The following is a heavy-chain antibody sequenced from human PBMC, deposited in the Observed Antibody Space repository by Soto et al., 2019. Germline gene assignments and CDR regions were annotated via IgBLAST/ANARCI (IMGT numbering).Heavy chain of an antibody. Sequence: SETLSLTCAVSGGSISSGGYSWSWIRQPPGKGLEWIGYIYHSGSTYYNPSLKSRVTISVDRSKNQFSLKLSSVTAADTAVYYCARGTPLFYDSSGFTRPANWFDPWGQGXLVTVSS. CDR1: GGSISSGGYS. CDR2: IYHSGST. J-gene: IGHJ5*02. CDR3: ARGTPLFYDSSGFTRPANWFDP. D-gene: IGHD3-22*01. V-gene: IGHV4-30-2*01.